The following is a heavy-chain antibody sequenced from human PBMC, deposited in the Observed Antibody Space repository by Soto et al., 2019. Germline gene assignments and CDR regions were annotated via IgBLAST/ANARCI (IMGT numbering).Heavy chain of an antibody. CDR3: AIWRLRSTYNWFDP. D-gene: IGHD4-17*01. Sequence: PSETLSLTCSVSGDSISSGGYYWSWIRQHPGKGLEWIGYIYYSGSTYYNPSLKSRVTISVDTSKNQFSLKLSSVTAADTTVYYCAIWRLRSTYNWFDPRGQGPLVTVSP. CDR2: IYYSGST. J-gene: IGHJ5*02. V-gene: IGHV4-31*03. CDR1: GDSISSGGYY.